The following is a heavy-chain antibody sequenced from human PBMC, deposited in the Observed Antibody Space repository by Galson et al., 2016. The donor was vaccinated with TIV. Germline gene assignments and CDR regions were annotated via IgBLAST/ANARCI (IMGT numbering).Heavy chain of an antibody. Sequence: ETLSLTCTVSGGSINSDLYYWAWIRQPPGKGLEWIATIYYTGSTYYNPSLKSRVSISMDTPKNQFSLKLSSVTAADTAVYYCARSTHYDSSGYSDAFDIWGQGTMVPVSS. V-gene: IGHV4-39*01. CDR2: IYYTGST. CDR1: GGSINSDLYY. CDR3: ARSTHYDSSGYSDAFDI. J-gene: IGHJ3*02. D-gene: IGHD3-22*01.